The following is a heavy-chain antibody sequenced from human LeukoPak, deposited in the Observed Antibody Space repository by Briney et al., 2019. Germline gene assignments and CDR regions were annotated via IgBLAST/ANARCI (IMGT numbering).Heavy chain of an antibody. CDR2: IRSSGRDI. Sequence: PGGSLRLSCAASGFTFRSYTMNWVRQTPGKGLEWVSSIRSSGRDIYYADSVKGRFTISRDNTKNSLYLQTNSPATEDTAVYYCARGVPASVAWSFDYWGQGILVTVSS. J-gene: IGHJ4*02. D-gene: IGHD6-19*01. V-gene: IGHV3-21*01. CDR3: ARGVPASVAWSFDY. CDR1: GFTFRSYT.